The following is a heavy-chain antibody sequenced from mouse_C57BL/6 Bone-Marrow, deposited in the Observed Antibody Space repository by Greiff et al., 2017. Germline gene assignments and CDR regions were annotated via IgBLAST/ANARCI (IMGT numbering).Heavy chain of an antibody. CDR1: GYTFTSYG. J-gene: IGHJ4*01. CDR2: IYPRSGNT. D-gene: IGHD1-1*01. V-gene: IGHV1-81*01. CDR3: ANQGYYYGPSMDY. Sequence: VKLQQSGAELARPGASVKLSCKASGYTFTSYGISWVKQRTGQGLEWIGEIYPRSGNTYYNEKFKGKATLTADKSSSTAYMALRSLTSEDSAVYFCANQGYYYGPSMDYWGQGTSVTVSS.